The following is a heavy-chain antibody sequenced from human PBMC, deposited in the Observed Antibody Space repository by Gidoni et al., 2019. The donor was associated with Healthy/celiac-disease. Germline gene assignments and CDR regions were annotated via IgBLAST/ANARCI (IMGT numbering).Heavy chain of an antibody. V-gene: IGHV1-8*01. J-gene: IGHJ5*02. CDR2: MNPNSGNT. CDR1: GYTFTSYD. Sequence: QVQLVQSGAVVKKPGASVKVSCKASGYTFTSYDINWVRQATGQGLEWMGWMNPNSGNTGYAQKFQGRVTMTRNTSISTAYMELSSLRSEDTAVYYCARARYCSGGSCFRWFDPWGQGTLVTVSS. D-gene: IGHD2-15*01. CDR3: ARARYCSGGSCFRWFDP.